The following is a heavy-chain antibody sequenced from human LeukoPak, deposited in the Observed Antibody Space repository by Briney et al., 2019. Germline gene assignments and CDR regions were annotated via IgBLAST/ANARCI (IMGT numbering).Heavy chain of an antibody. CDR3: ARDKGHYYDSSGWAL. CDR1: GFTFSSYS. J-gene: IGHJ4*02. Sequence: GGSLRLSCAASGFTFSSYSMNWVRQPQGKGRGGASSISSSSSYIYYADSVKGRFTISRDNAKNSLYLQMNSLRAEDTAVYYCARDKGHYYDSSGWALWGQGTLVTVSS. V-gene: IGHV3-21*01. D-gene: IGHD3-22*01. CDR2: ISSSSSYI.